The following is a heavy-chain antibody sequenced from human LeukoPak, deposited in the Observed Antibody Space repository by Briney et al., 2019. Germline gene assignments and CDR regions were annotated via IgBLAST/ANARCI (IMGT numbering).Heavy chain of an antibody. D-gene: IGHD5-12*01. CDR1: GFTFSSYA. J-gene: IGHJ4*02. V-gene: IGHV3-30*04. CDR2: ISYDGGNK. Sequence: PGRSLRLSCVASGFTFSSYAMRWVRQAPGKGLEWVAVISYDGGNKYYADSVEGRFTISRDNSKNTLYVQMNSLRAEDTAVYYCARAMATIGRLGDYWGQGTLVTVSS. CDR3: ARAMATIGRLGDY.